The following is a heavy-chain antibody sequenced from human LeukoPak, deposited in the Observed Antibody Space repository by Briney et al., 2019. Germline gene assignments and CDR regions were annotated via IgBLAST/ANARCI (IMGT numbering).Heavy chain of an antibody. Sequence: SETLSLTCAVYGGSFSGYYWSWIRQPPGKGLEWIGEINHSGSTNYNPSLKSRVTISVDTSKNQFSLKLSSVTAADTAVYYCAVAVYYFDYWGQGTLVTVSS. CDR1: GGSFSGYY. V-gene: IGHV4-34*01. CDR3: AVAVYYFDY. J-gene: IGHJ4*02. D-gene: IGHD6-19*01. CDR2: INHSGST.